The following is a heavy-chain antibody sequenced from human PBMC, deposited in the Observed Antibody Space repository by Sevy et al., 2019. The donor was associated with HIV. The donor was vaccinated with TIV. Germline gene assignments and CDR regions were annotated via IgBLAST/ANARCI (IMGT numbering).Heavy chain of an antibody. V-gene: IGHV3-15*01. CDR1: GFTFSNAW. J-gene: IGHJ4*02. CDR3: ATAPGYYDSSPFDY. CDR2: IKSKIDGETT. D-gene: IGHD3-22*01. Sequence: GGSLRLSCAVSGFTFSNAWMNWVRRAPGTGLQWVGLIKSKIDGETTDYAAPVKGRFTISRDDSKNTVYLQMNSLKTEDTAVYYCATAPGYYDSSPFDYWGPGTLDTVSS.